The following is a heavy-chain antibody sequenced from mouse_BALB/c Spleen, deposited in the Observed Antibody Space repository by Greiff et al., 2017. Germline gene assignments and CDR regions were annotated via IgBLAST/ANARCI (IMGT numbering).Heavy chain of an antibody. CDR2: ILPGSGST. Sequence: VQLQQSGAELMKPGASVKISCKATGYTFSSYWIEWVKQRPGHGLEWIGEILPGSGSTNYNEKFKGKATFTADTSSNTAYMQLSSLTSEDSAVYYCARSNWDEGAWFAYWGQGTLVTVSA. V-gene: IGHV1-9*01. J-gene: IGHJ3*01. CDR1: GYTFSSYW. D-gene: IGHD4-1*01. CDR3: ARSNWDEGAWFAY.